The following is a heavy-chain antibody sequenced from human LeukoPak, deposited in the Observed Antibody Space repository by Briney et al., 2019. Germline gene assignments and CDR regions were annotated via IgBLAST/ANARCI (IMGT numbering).Heavy chain of an antibody. Sequence: SETLSLTRIVSGDSIRSSGYYWGWIRQPPGKGLEWIGSMFYGETTSYSPSLQSRVTISLDTSKNQFSLRLNSVTAADTAVYYCARLERSRMDGAQYWGQGTLVTVSS. CDR2: MFYGETT. CDR1: GDSIRSSGYY. V-gene: IGHV4-39*01. J-gene: IGHJ4*02. CDR3: ARLERSRMDGAQY. D-gene: IGHD4/OR15-4a*01.